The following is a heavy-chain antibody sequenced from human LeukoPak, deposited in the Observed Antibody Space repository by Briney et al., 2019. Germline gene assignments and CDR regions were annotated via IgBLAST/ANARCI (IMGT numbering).Heavy chain of an antibody. Sequence: PGGSLRLSCAASGFTFSNAWMSWVRQAPGKGLEWVGRIKSKTDGGTTDYAAPVKGRFTISRGDSKNTLYLQMNSLKTEDTAVYYCTTVIAAAGSDDAFDIWGQGTMVTVSS. CDR1: GFTFSNAW. D-gene: IGHD6-13*01. CDR3: TTVIAAAGSDDAFDI. V-gene: IGHV3-15*01. CDR2: IKSKTDGGTT. J-gene: IGHJ3*02.